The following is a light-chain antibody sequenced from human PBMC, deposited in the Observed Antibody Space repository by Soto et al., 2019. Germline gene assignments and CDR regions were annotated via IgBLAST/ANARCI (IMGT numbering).Light chain of an antibody. CDR3: QKYNSVRLT. V-gene: IGKV1-27*01. Sequence: DIPMTQSPSSLSASVGDRVTITCRASQGISNYLAWYQQKPGKVPKLLIYAASTLKSGVPSRFSGSGSGTDFNLTISSLQPEDVATYYCQKYNSVRLTFGGGTKVEIK. J-gene: IGKJ4*01. CDR2: AAS. CDR1: QGISNY.